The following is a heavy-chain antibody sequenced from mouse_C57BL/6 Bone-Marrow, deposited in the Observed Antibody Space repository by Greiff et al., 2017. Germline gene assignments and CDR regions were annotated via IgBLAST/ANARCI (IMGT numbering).Heavy chain of an antibody. V-gene: IGHV5-17*01. CDR1: GFTFSDSG. J-gene: IGHJ3*01. Sequence: EVKLMESGGGLVKPGGSLKLSCAASGFTFSDSGMHWVRQAPEKGLEWVAYISRGSSTIYYAATVQGRFTISRDTAKNTLFLQLTSLRSEDTAMYYCAREVLLLGFAYWGQGTLVTVSA. CDR3: AREVLLLGFAY. CDR2: ISRGSSTI. D-gene: IGHD1-1*01.